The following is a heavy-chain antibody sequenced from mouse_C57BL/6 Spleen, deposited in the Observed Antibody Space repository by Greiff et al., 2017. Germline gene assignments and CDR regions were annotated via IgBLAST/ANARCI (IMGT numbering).Heavy chain of an antibody. Sequence: EVMLVESGEGLVKPGGSLKLSCAASGFTFSSYAMSWVRQTPEKRLEWVAYISSGGDYINYADTVKGRFTISRDNARNTLYLQMSSLKSEDTAMYYCTRGITTVVPYFDVWGTGTTVTVSS. CDR2: ISSGGDYI. CDR3: TRGITTVVPYFDV. V-gene: IGHV5-9-1*02. J-gene: IGHJ1*03. D-gene: IGHD1-1*01. CDR1: GFTFSSYA.